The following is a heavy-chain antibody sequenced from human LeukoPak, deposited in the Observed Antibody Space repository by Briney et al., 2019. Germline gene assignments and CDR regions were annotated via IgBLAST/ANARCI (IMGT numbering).Heavy chain of an antibody. CDR1: GGSISSYY. V-gene: IGHV4-4*07. D-gene: IGHD1-26*01. J-gene: IGHJ4*02. Sequence: SETLSLTCTVTGGSISSYYWSWIRQPAGKGLEWIGRIYTSGSTNYNASLKSRVSMSVDTSKNQFSLKLSSVTAADTAVFYCARENSGSYTEFDDWGQGTLVTVSS. CDR2: IYTSGST. CDR3: ARENSGSYTEFDD.